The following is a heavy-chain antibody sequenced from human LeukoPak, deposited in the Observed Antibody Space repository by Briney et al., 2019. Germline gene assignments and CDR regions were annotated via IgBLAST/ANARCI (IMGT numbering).Heavy chain of an antibody. CDR1: GFTFRGHW. CDR3: ATRNNLEY. D-gene: IGHD1/OR15-1a*01. Sequence: GGSLRLSCTVSGFTFRGHWMNWVRQAPGKGLEWVANIKYDGSERNYADSVEGRFTISRDNSKNSVFLQMNSLRVEDTAVYYCATRNNLEYWGRGTLVTVSS. V-gene: IGHV3-7*01. J-gene: IGHJ4*02. CDR2: IKYDGSER.